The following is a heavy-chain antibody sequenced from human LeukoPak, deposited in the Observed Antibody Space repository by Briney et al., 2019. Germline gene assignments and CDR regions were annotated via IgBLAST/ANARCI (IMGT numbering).Heavy chain of an antibody. D-gene: IGHD6-13*01. CDR1: DYTFTSYG. J-gene: IGHJ4*02. CDR2: ISPYSDNT. CDR3: ARGGPFSIAAARVYYFHY. Sequence: GATVKVSCKASDYTFTSYGISWVRQAPGQGLGWMGWISPYSDNTNYAQNLQGRVTMTTDTSTSTAYMELRSLTSDDTAMYYCARGGPFSIAAARVYYFHYWGQGTLVTVSS. V-gene: IGHV1-18*01.